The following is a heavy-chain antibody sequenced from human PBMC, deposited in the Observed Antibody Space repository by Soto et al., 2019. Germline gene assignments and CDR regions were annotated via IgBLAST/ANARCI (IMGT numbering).Heavy chain of an antibody. V-gene: IGHV2-26*01. CDR1: WFSLSNATMG. CDR2: IFSNVVK. CDR3: ARIEGAAREYYFHY. Sequence: SGPTLGNPTETLTLTCTVSWFSLSNATMGVRWIRQPPGKALEWLAHIFSNVVKSYSTSLKSRLTISKDTSKSQVVLTMTNMDPVDTATYYCARIEGAAREYYFHYWVQGILVTVS. J-gene: IGHJ4*02. D-gene: IGHD6-6*01.